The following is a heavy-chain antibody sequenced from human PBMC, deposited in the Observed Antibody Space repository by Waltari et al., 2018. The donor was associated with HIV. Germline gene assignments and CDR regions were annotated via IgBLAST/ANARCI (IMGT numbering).Heavy chain of an antibody. Sequence: EVQLVESGGGLVQPGGSLRLSCAASGFTFSNYEMNWVRQAPGKGLEWVSYISSMGNTIHYADSVKGRFTISRDNAKNSLYLQMNSLRAEDTAVYYCARDLGVSGWYDYYYGMDVWGQGTTVTVSS. CDR1: GFTFSNYE. J-gene: IGHJ6*02. D-gene: IGHD6-19*01. V-gene: IGHV3-48*03. CDR2: ISSMGNTI. CDR3: ARDLGVSGWYDYYYGMDV.